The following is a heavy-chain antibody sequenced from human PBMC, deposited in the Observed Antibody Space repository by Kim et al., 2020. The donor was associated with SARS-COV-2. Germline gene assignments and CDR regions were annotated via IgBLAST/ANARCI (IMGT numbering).Heavy chain of an antibody. CDR2: IRNRGGDT. J-gene: IGHJ5*02. V-gene: IGHV3-23*01. Sequence: GGSLRLSCVASGFTFSDYGMSWVRQAPGKGLEWVSSIRNRGGDTYYADSVRGRFTISRDNSHNTLYLQMNSLRAEDTALYYCARKLSDTYASFYFSPWGQGALVTVYS. D-gene: IGHD2-2*02. CDR3: ARKLSDTYASFYFSP. CDR1: GFTFSDYG.